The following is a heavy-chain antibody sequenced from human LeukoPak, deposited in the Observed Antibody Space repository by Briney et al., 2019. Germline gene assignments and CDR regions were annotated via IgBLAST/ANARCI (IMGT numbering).Heavy chain of an antibody. V-gene: IGHV4-34*01. Sequence: PSETLSLTCAVYGGSFSGYYWSWIRQPPGKGLEWIGEINHSGSTNYNPSLKSRVTISVDTSKNQFSLKLSSVTAADTAVYYCARGGYCSGGSCYSDAFDIWGQGTMVTASS. CDR1: GGSFSGYY. CDR3: ARGGYCSGGSCYSDAFDI. J-gene: IGHJ3*02. D-gene: IGHD2-15*01. CDR2: INHSGST.